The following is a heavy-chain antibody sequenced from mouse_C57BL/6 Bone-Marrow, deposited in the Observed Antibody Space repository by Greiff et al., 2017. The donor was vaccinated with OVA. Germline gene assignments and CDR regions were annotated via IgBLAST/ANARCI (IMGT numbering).Heavy chain of an antibody. CDR2: IWSGGST. J-gene: IGHJ1*03. CDR1: GFSLTSYG. V-gene: IGHV2-2*01. D-gene: IGHD2-1*01. CDR3: ARIGNHGYWYFDV. Sequence: VKLQESGPGLVQPSQSLSITCTVSGFSLTSYGVHWVRQSPGKGLAWLGVIWSGGSTDYNAAFISRLSISKDNSKSQVFFKMNSLQADDTAIYYCARIGNHGYWYFDVWGTGTTVTVSS.